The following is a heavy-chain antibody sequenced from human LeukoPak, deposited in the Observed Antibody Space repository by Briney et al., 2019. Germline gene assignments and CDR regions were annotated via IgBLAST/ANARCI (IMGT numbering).Heavy chain of an antibody. D-gene: IGHD2-21*02. CDR2: IYYSGST. J-gene: IGHJ4*02. CDR1: GGSISSGDYY. Sequence: PSQTLSLTCTVSGGSISSGDYYWSWIRQPPGKGLEWIGYIYYSGSTYYNPSFKSRVTISVDTSKNQFSLKLSSVTAADTAVYYCANLAYCGGDCSRGAFDYWGQGTLVTVSS. V-gene: IGHV4-30-4*01. CDR3: ANLAYCGGDCSRGAFDY.